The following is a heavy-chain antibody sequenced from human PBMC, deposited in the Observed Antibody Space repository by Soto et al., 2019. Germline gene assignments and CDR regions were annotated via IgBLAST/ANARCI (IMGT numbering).Heavy chain of an antibody. V-gene: IGHV4-39*01. J-gene: IGHJ3*02. CDR2: SNSGST. CDR1: VAPSAVLVTT. CDR3: ARKLYSSDWGSHAFDI. D-gene: IGHD6-19*01. Sequence: SEPCPSPALSLVAPSAVLVTTGAVSASPQGRGWSGLGVSNSGSTYSNPSLKSRVTISVDTSKNQFSLQLSSVTAADTAVYYCARKLYSSDWGSHAFDIWGQGAMVTLSS.